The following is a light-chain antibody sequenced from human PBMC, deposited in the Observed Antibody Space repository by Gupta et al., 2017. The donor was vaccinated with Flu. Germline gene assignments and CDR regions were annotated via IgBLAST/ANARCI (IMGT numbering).Light chain of an antibody. Sequence: VERSTLSCLASQVVSSYLAWYQQKRGQAPRLLIYGASNWAAGIPDRFSGSGSGTDFALTISRLEPEDFAVYFCQQFYASPTFGQGAKVELK. J-gene: IGKJ1*01. CDR3: QQFYASPT. V-gene: IGKV3-20*01. CDR1: QVVSSY. CDR2: GAS.